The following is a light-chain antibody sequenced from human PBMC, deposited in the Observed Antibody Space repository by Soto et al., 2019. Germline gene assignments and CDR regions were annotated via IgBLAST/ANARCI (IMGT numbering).Light chain of an antibody. Sequence: QSALTQPASVSGSPGQSITISCTGTSSDVGGYNYVSWYQQHPGKAPKLMIYEVSNRPSGVSIRFSGFKSGNTASLTISGLQAEDEADYYCPSYTSSSTRVFGTGTKVTVL. CDR3: PSYTSSSTRV. V-gene: IGLV2-14*01. J-gene: IGLJ1*01. CDR1: SSDVGGYNY. CDR2: EVS.